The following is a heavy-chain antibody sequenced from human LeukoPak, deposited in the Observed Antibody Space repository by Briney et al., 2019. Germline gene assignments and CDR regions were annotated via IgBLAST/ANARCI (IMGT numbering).Heavy chain of an antibody. J-gene: IGHJ4*02. Sequence: GGSLRLSWAASGFTFSSYSMNWVRQAPGKGLEWVSSISSSSSYIYYADSVKGRFTISRDNAKNSLYLQMNSLRAEDTAVYYCARVGLATNDYWGQGTLVTVSS. CDR3: ARVGLATNDY. CDR2: ISSSSSYI. D-gene: IGHD5-24*01. CDR1: GFTFSSYS. V-gene: IGHV3-21*01.